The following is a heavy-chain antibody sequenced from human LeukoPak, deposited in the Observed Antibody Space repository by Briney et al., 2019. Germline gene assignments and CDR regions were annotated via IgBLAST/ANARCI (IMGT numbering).Heavy chain of an antibody. V-gene: IGHV3-23*01. CDR3: AKGGTYGDSPLYFDY. J-gene: IGHJ4*02. CDR2: ISGSSGST. CDR1: GFTFSSYA. D-gene: IGHD4-17*01. Sequence: PGGSLRLSCAASGFTFSSYAMSWVRQAPGKGLEWVSAISGSSGSTYYADSVKGRFTISRDNSKNTPYLQMNSLRAEDTAVYYCAKGGTYGDSPLYFDYWGQGTLVTVSS.